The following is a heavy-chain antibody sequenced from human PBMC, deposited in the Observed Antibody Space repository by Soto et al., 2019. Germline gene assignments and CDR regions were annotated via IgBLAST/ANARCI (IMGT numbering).Heavy chain of an antibody. CDR3: TTPSVRFGGYGMDV. J-gene: IGHJ6*02. Sequence: GGSLRLSCAASGFTFSNAWMNWVRQAPGKGLEWVGRIKSKTDGGTTDYAAPVKGRFTISRDDSKNTLYLQMNSLKTEDTAVYYCTTPSVRFGGYGMDVWGQGTTVTVSS. CDR2: IKSKTDGGTT. D-gene: IGHD3-10*01. V-gene: IGHV3-15*07. CDR1: GFTFSNAW.